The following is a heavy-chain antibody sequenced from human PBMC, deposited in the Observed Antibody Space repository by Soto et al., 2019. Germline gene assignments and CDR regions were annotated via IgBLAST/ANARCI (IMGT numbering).Heavy chain of an antibody. V-gene: IGHV3-48*01. CDR2: IGSRSSTI. J-gene: IGHJ6*04. CDR3: ARKGPDV. CDR1: GFTFSDYS. Sequence: GGSLRLSCAASGFTFSDYSMNWVRQAPGKGLEWISYIGSRSSTIFYADSVKGRFIISRDHAKNSLYLQMNSLRVEDTAVYYCARKGPDVWGKGTTVTVSS.